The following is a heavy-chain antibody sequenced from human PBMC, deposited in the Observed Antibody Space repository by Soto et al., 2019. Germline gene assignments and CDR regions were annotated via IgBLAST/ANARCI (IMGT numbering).Heavy chain of an antibody. J-gene: IGHJ5*02. CDR3: AGAGEPFGDEFTHHWFDP. V-gene: IGHV4-4*07. CDR2: VYIDGNT. CDR1: GVSIRSHY. D-gene: IGHD4-17*01. Sequence: QVQLQESGPGLVKPSETLSLTCTVSGVSIRSHYWSWIRQPAGKGLEWIGRVYIDGNTNYNPSLKSRVTMSLDTSKNQFSLRLISVTAADTAVYYCAGAGEPFGDEFTHHWFDPWGQGTLVTVSS.